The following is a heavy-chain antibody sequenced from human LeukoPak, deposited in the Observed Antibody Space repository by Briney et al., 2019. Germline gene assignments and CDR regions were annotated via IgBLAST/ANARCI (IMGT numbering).Heavy chain of an antibody. CDR3: ARHPVRWRIDY. Sequence: PSETLSLTCTVSGGSISSYYWSWIRQPPGKGLEWIGYIYYSGSTNYNPSLKSRVTISVDTSKNQFSLKLSSVTAADTAVYYCARHPVRWRIDYWGQGTLVTVSS. V-gene: IGHV4-59*08. CDR2: IYYSGST. CDR1: GGSISSYY. D-gene: IGHD3-3*01. J-gene: IGHJ4*02.